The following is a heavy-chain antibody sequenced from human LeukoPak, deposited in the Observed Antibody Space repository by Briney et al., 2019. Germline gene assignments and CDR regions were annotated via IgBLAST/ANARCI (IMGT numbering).Heavy chain of an antibody. D-gene: IGHD2-21*02. CDR2: INHSGST. CDR1: GGSFSGYY. Sequence: SETLSLTCAVYGGSFSGYYWSWIRQPPGKGLEWIGEINHSGSTNYNPSLKSRVTISVDTSKNQFTLNLSSVTAADTAVYYCAKMTVASYYYYGMDVWGQGTTVTVSS. V-gene: IGHV4-34*01. CDR3: AKMTVASYYYYGMDV. J-gene: IGHJ6*02.